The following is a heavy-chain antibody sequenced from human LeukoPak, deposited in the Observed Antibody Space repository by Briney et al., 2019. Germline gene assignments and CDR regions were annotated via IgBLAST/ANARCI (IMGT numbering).Heavy chain of an antibody. J-gene: IGHJ3*02. CDR3: ARGYSGYDEEGAFDI. V-gene: IGHV3-23*01. Sequence: GGSLRLSCAASGFTFSNYAMNWVRQAPGKGLEWVSAISGSGSSTYYGDSVKGRFTISRDNSKNTLYLQMNSLRAEDTAVYYCARGYSGYDEEGAFDIWGQGTMVTVSS. CDR2: ISGSGSST. D-gene: IGHD5-12*01. CDR1: GFTFSNYA.